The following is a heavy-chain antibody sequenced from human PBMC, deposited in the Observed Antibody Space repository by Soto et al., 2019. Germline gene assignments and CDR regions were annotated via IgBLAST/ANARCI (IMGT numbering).Heavy chain of an antibody. V-gene: IGHV4-38-2*02. D-gene: IGHD2-15*01. CDR1: GGSISVYY. CDR2: ISHTGRT. Sequence: SSETLSLTCTISGGSISVYYWGWIRQSPEKGLEWIGSISHTGRTSYNPSLKSRVSISVDTSKNQFSLTLTSVTAADTAVYYCARDPANLALAVAYFDSWGQGTLVTVSS. CDR3: ARDPANLALAVAYFDS. J-gene: IGHJ4*02.